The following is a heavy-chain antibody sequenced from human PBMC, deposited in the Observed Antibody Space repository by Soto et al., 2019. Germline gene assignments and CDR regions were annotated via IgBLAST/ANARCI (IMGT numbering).Heavy chain of an antibody. CDR3: ARDRSSDRGMDV. D-gene: IGHD3-22*01. CDR2: ISYDGSNK. J-gene: IGHJ6*02. CDR1: GFTFSSYA. Sequence: QVQLVESGGGVVQPGRSLRLSCAASGFTFSSYAMHWVRQAPGKGLEWVAVISYDGSNKYYADSVKGRFTISRDNSMTARDLQMNRLRAKDRAVYYCARDRSSDRGMDVCGQGTTVTVS. V-gene: IGHV3-30-3*01.